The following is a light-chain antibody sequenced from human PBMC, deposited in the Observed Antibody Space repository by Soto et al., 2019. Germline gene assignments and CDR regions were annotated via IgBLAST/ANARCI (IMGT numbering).Light chain of an antibody. J-gene: IGLJ1*01. Sequence: QSALTQPASGSGSPGRSITISCTGTSSDVGGYNYVSWYQQHPGKAPKLMIYEVSNRPSGVSNRFSGSKSGNTASLTISGLQAEDEADYYCSSYTSSSTLVFGTGTKVTVL. V-gene: IGLV2-14*01. CDR2: EVS. CDR1: SSDVGGYNY. CDR3: SSYTSSSTLV.